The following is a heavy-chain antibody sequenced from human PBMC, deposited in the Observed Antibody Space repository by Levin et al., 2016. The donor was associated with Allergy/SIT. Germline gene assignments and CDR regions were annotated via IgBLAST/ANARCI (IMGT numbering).Heavy chain of an antibody. Sequence: GGSLRLSCAASGFTFSSYGMHWVRQAPGKGLEWVAVIWYDGSNKYYADSVKGRFTISRDNSNNTLYLQINSLRVEDTALYYCAICAGYRSSWYFGYWGQGTLVTVSS. V-gene: IGHV3-33*01. CDR3: AICAGYRSSWYFGY. D-gene: IGHD6-13*01. CDR1: GFTFSSYG. J-gene: IGHJ4*02. CDR2: IWYDGSNK.